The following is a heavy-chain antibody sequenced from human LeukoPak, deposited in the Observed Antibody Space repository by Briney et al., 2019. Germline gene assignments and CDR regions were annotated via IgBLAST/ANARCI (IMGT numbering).Heavy chain of an antibody. CDR3: AKAPQQWLECFDY. J-gene: IGHJ4*02. Sequence: PGGSLRLSCAASGFTFSSYARSWVRQAPGKGLEWVSGISGSGDSTYYADSVKGRFTISRDNSKNTLYLQMNSLRAEDTAVYYCAKAPQQWLECFDYWGRGTLVTVSS. CDR2: ISGSGDST. D-gene: IGHD6-19*01. CDR1: GFTFSSYA. V-gene: IGHV3-23*01.